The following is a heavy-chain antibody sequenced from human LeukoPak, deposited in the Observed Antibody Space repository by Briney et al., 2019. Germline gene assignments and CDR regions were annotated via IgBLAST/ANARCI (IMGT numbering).Heavy chain of an antibody. J-gene: IGHJ6*03. CDR3: ARGRTSSGRFLSYYYYMDV. D-gene: IGHD6-19*01. Sequence: PSETLSLTCTVSGGSISSYYWSWIRQPPGKGLEWIGYIYYSGSTNYNPSLKSRVTISVDTSKNQFSLKLSSVTAADTAVYYCARGRTSSGRFLSYYYYMDVWGKGTTVTVSS. CDR2: IYYSGST. CDR1: GGSISSYY. V-gene: IGHV4-59*12.